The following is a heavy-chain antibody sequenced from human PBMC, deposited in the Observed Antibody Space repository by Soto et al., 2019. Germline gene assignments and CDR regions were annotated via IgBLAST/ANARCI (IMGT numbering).Heavy chain of an antibody. Sequence: QVQLVESGGGVVQPGTSLRLSCAASRFTFSSYGMHWVRQAPGEGLEWVAVISYDGSNKYSADSVKGRFTISRDNSKNTLSLQMHSLRPEDTAVYYCAKGRQRFPRLRGNAFDIWGQGTLVTVSS. CDR1: RFTFSSYG. V-gene: IGHV3-30*18. D-gene: IGHD3-16*01. CDR3: AKGRQRFPRLRGNAFDI. J-gene: IGHJ3*02. CDR2: ISYDGSNK.